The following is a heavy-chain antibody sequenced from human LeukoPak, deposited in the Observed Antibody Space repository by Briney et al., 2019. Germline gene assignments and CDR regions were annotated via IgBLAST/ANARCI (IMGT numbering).Heavy chain of an antibody. CDR3: ARGRGDGYNLFDY. V-gene: IGHV1-69*04. CDR2: IIPILGIA. CDR1: VGTFSSYA. Sequence: ASVKVSCKASVGTFSSYAISWVRQAPGQGLEWMGRIIPILGIANYAQKFQGRVTITADKSTSTAYMELSSLRSEDTAVYYCARGRGDGYNLFDYWGQGTLVTVSS. J-gene: IGHJ4*02. D-gene: IGHD5-24*01.